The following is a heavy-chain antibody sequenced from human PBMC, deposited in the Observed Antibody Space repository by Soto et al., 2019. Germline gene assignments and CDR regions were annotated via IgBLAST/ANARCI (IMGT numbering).Heavy chain of an antibody. CDR1: GGTFSSYA. D-gene: IGHD6-13*01. V-gene: IGHV1-69*01. CDR2: IIPIFGTA. J-gene: IGHJ6*02. Sequence: QVQLVQSGAEVKKPGSSVKVSCKASGGTFSSYAISWVRQAPGQGLAWMGGIIPIFGTANYAQKFQGRVTITADESTSTAYMELSSLRSEDTAVYYCARGESSSWYFYYYYCMDFGGQGTTVTVSS. CDR3: ARGESSSWYFYYYYCMDF.